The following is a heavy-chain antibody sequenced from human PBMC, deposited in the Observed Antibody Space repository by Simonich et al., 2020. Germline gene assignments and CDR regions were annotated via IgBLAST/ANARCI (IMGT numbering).Heavy chain of an antibody. CDR2: KKQDGREK. CDR3: ARDREVYGSGSYYNY. CDR1: GFTFSSYW. J-gene: IGHJ4*02. V-gene: IGHV3-7*01. Sequence: EVQLVESGGGLVQPGGSLRLSCAASGFTFSSYWMSWVRQAPGKGLEWVKNKKQDGREKDYVDSVKGRFTISRDNAKNSLYLQMNSLRAEDTAVYYCARDREVYGSGSYYNYWGQGTLVTVSS. D-gene: IGHD3-10*01.